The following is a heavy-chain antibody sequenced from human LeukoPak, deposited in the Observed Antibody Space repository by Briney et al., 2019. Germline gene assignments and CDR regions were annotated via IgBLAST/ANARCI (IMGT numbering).Heavy chain of an antibody. CDR1: GFTFSSYA. Sequence: GGSLRLSCAASGFTFSSYAMSWVRQAPGKGLEWVAVISYDGRQKYYGDSVKGRFTISRDNPKNTLYLQMDSLRDDDTAVYYCARVFLERLTSGYFDNWGQGTLVTVSP. J-gene: IGHJ4*02. V-gene: IGHV3-30-3*01. CDR3: ARVFLERLTSGYFDN. D-gene: IGHD3-3*01. CDR2: ISYDGRQK.